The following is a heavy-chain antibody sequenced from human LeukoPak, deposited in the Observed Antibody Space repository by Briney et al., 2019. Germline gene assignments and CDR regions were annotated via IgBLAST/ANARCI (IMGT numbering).Heavy chain of an antibody. CDR2: ISYSGNT. CDR1: GGSISNYY. CDR3: ARGRTYRSSSWFDP. J-gene: IGHJ5*02. D-gene: IGHD6-6*01. V-gene: IGHV4-59*01. Sequence: SETLSLTCTVSGGSISNYYWSRIRQPPGKGLEWIGYISYSGNTNYNPSLKSRVTISVDTSKNQFSLKLSSVTAADTAVYYCARGRTYRSSSWFDPWGQGTLVTVSS.